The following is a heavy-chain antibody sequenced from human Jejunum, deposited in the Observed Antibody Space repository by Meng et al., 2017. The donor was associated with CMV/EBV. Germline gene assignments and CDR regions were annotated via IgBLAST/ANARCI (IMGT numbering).Heavy chain of an antibody. D-gene: IGHD3-9*01. CDR3: ARDRNLTY. CDR2: IKQDESGT. V-gene: IGHV3-7*01. J-gene: IGHJ4*02. Sequence: SFVASGFTFRNHWMTWVRQAPGKGLEWVANIKQDESGTYYVGSVKGRFTISRDNVENSVFLQMNSLRGDDTAVYYCARDRNLTYWGQGTLVTVSS. CDR1: GFTFRNHW.